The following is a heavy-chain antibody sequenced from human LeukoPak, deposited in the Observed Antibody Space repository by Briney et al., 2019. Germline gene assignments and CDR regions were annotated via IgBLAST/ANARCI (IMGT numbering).Heavy chain of an antibody. CDR3: ATEQIMVPGLAGIDY. D-gene: IGHD3-10*01. CDR1: GYRFTDYF. J-gene: IGHJ4*02. CDR2: INPKSGGT. V-gene: IGHV1-2*02. Sequence: ASVKVSCKASGYRFTDYFMHWVRQAPGQGLEWMGWINPKSGGTHETQKFQGRVTMTRDTSISTAYLELSRLTSDDTAVYYCATEQIMVPGLAGIDYWGQGTLVTVSS.